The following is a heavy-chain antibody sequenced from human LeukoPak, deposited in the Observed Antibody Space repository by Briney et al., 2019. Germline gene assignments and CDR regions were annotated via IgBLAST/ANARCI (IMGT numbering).Heavy chain of an antibody. V-gene: IGHV4-34*01. CDR1: GGSFSGYY. J-gene: IGHJ6*02. D-gene: IGHD4-17*01. CDR3: ARTTVTPPDYYYYGMDV. CDR2: INHSGST. Sequence: SETLPLTCAVYGGSFSGYYWSWIRQPPGKGLEWIGEINHSGSTNYNPSLKSRVTISVDTSKNQFSLKLTSVTAADTAVYYCARTTVTPPDYYYYGMDVWGQGTTVTVSS.